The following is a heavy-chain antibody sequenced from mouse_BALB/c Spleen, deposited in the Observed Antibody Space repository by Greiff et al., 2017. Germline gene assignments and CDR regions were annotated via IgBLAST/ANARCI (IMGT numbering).Heavy chain of an antibody. CDR2: ISNLAYSI. D-gene: IGHD1-1*01. J-gene: IGHJ2*01. Sequence: LVESGGGLVQPGGSRKLSCAASGFTFSDYGMAWVRQAPGKGPEWVAFISNLAYSIYYADTVTGRFTISRENAKNTLYLEMSSLRSEDTAMYYCARDHYYGSSPYYFDYWGQGTTLTVSS. V-gene: IGHV5-15*02. CDR3: ARDHYYGSSPYYFDY. CDR1: GFTFSDYG.